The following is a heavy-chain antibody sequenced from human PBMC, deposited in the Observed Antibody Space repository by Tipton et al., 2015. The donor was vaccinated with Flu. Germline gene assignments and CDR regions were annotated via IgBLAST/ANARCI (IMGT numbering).Heavy chain of an antibody. J-gene: IGHJ4*02. D-gene: IGHD3-10*01. CDR1: GGSISSGGYY. Sequence: TLSLTCTVSGGSISSGGYYWSWIRQHPGKGLEWIGYIYYSGSTYYNPSLKSRVTISVDTSKNQFSLKLSSVTAADTAVYYCARVRVTMVRGVDYWGQGTLVTVS. CDR3: ARVRVTMVRGVDY. CDR2: IYYSGST. V-gene: IGHV4-31*03.